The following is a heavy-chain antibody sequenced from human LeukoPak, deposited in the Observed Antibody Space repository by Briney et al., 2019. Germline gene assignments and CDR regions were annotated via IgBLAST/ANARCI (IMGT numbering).Heavy chain of an antibody. CDR3: ARDPCSTINCPLRF. V-gene: IGHV4-34*01. D-gene: IGHD2/OR15-2a*01. CDR1: GGSLSGSY. CDR2: TNHSGRT. J-gene: IGHJ4*02. Sequence: PSETLSLTCAVYGGSLSGSYCTWIRQSPEKGLEWIGETNHSGRTNYNPSLESRATISVDTSNNQFSLKLRSVTAADTAVYYCARDPCSTINCPLRFWGQGTLVTVFS.